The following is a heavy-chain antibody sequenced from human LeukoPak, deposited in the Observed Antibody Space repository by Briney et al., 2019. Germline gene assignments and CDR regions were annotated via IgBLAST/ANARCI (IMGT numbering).Heavy chain of an antibody. V-gene: IGHV4-39*07. Sequence: SETLSLTCTVSGGSISSSSYYWGWIRQPPGKGLEWIGSIYYSGSTYYNPSLKSRVTISVDTSKNQFSLKLSSVTAADTAVYYCARRADIAAAGTEVWGQGTLVTVSS. D-gene: IGHD6-13*01. CDR3: ARRADIAAAGTEV. CDR2: IYYSGST. J-gene: IGHJ4*02. CDR1: GGSISSSSYY.